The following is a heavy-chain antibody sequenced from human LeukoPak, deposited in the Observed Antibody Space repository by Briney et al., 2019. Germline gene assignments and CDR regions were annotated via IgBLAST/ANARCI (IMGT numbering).Heavy chain of an antibody. CDR1: GYTFTGYY. J-gene: IGHJ3*02. CDR3: AREPLLGAFDI. V-gene: IGHV1-2*06. CDR2: INPNSGGT. Sequence: GASVKVSCKSSGYTFTGYYMHWVRQAPGQGLEWMGRINPNSGGTNYAQKFQGRVTMTRDTSISPAYMELSRLRSDDTAVYYCAREPLLGAFDIWGQGTMVTVSS. D-gene: IGHD3-16*01.